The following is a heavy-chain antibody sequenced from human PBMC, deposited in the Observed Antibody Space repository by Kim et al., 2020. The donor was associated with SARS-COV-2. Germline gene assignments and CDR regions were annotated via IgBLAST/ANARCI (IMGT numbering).Heavy chain of an antibody. Sequence: NYAQKVQGRVTMTRDTSISTAYMELSRLSSDDTAVYYCTRGYSYRLEYGYWGQGTLVTVSS. V-gene: IGHV1-2*02. J-gene: IGHJ4*02. D-gene: IGHD5-18*01. CDR3: TRGYSYRLEYGY.